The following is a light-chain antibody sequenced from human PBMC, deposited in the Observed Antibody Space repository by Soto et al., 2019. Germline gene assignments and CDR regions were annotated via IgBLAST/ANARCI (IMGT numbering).Light chain of an antibody. Sequence: EIVLTQSPGTLSLSPGERSTLSCISSQSLPSNYLAWYQQKPGQAPRLIIFAASTRATGIPDRFSGSGSGTDFILTIKRLEPEDFAVYFCQQYGSSQWTFGQGTKVDIK. CDR3: QQYGSSQWT. J-gene: IGKJ1*01. CDR2: AAS. V-gene: IGKV3-20*01. CDR1: QSLPSNY.